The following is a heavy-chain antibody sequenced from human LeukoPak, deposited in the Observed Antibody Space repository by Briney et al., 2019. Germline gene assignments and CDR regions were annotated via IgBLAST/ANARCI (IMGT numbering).Heavy chain of an antibody. D-gene: IGHD6-6*01. CDR1: GFTFSSSG. V-gene: IGHV3-30*18. CDR3: AKVKEAASPSTREYYSDY. CDR2: ISYDGSNK. J-gene: IGHJ4*02. Sequence: GGSLRLSCAASGFTFSSSGMHCVRQAPGKGLEWVAVISYDGSNKYYADSVKGRFTISRDNSKNTLYLQMNSLRAEDTAVYYCAKVKEAASPSTREYYSDYWGQGTLVTVSS.